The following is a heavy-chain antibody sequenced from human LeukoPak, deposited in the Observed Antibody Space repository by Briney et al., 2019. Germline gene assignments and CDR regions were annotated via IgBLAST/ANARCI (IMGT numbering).Heavy chain of an antibody. V-gene: IGHV3-30*09. CDR1: GFTFSSYA. Sequence: GGSLRLSCAASGFTFSSYAMHWVRQAPGKGLEWVAVISYDGSNKYYADSVKGRFAISRDNSKNTLYLQMNSLRAEDTAVYYCAREAGYNFDHWGQGTLVTVSS. D-gene: IGHD5-18*01. CDR2: ISYDGSNK. CDR3: AREAGYNFDH. J-gene: IGHJ4*02.